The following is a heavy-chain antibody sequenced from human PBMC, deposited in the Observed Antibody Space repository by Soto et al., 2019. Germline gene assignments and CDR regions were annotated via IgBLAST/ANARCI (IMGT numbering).Heavy chain of an antibody. Sequence: QMQLVQSGPEVKKPGTSVKVSCKASGFTFTSSAMQWVRQACGQRLEWIGWIVVGSGNTNYAQKFQQRVTITRDMSTSTAYMELSSLRAEDTAVYYCAAEGTVTTGMDVWGQGTTVTVSS. V-gene: IGHV1-58*02. D-gene: IGHD4-17*01. CDR3: AAEGTVTTGMDV. CDR1: GFTFTSSA. J-gene: IGHJ6*02. CDR2: IVVGSGNT.